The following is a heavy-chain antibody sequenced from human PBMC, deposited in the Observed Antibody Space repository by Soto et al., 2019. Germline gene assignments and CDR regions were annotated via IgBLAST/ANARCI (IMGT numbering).Heavy chain of an antibody. CDR1: GFTFSSYA. D-gene: IGHD3-22*01. Sequence: GGSLRLSCAASGFTFSSYAMSWVRQAPGKGLEWVSSISGGGGNTYYADSVRGRFTISRDDSKNTLYLQMKSMRAEDTAVYYCAKDPLRDVVVRWFDTWGQGTLVTVSS. J-gene: IGHJ5*02. CDR3: AKDPLRDVVVRWFDT. CDR2: ISGGGGNT. V-gene: IGHV3-23*01.